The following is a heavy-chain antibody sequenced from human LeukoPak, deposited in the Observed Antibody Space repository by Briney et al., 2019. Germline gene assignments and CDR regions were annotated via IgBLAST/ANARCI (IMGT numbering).Heavy chain of an antibody. D-gene: IGHD3-3*01. CDR2: INHSGST. J-gene: IGHJ3*01. CDR1: GGSFNNYY. V-gene: IGHV4-34*01. Sequence: SETLSLTCAVYGGSFNNYYWSWIRQPPGKGLEWIGEINHSGSTNYNPSLKSRVTISVDRSKNQYSLKLSSVTAADTAVYYCARITDRTIFGEIMHGFDVWGQGTPVTVSS. CDR3: ARITDRTIFGEIMHGFDV.